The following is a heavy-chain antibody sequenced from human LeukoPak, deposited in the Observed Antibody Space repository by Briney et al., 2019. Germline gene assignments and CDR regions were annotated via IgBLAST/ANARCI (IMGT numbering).Heavy chain of an antibody. D-gene: IGHD3-22*01. V-gene: IGHV3-72*01. CDR1: GFTFSDHY. CDR3: ARGGSSYYDSSAYRY. Sequence: GGSLRLSRAASGFTFSDHYMDWVPQAPGKGQEWVRRARNKANSHSTEYAASVKGRFTISRDDSKNSLFLQMNSLQTEDTAVYYCARGGSSYYDSSAYRYWGQGTLVTVSS. J-gene: IGHJ4*02. CDR2: ARNKANSHST.